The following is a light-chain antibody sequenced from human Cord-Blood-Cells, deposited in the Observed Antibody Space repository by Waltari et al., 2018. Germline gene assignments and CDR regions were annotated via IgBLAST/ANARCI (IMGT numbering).Light chain of an antibody. CDR1: QSVSSY. CDR2: DAS. Sequence: EIVLTRSPGTLSLSPGEGATLSCGASQSVSSYLAWYQQKPGQAPRLLIYDASNRATGIPARFSGSGSGTDFTLTISSLEPEDFAVYYCQQRSNRPPLTFGGGTKVEIK. CDR3: QQRSNRPPLT. J-gene: IGKJ4*01. V-gene: IGKV3-11*01.